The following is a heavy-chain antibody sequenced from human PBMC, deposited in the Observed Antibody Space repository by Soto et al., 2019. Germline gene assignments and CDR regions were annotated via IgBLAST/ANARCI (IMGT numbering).Heavy chain of an antibody. V-gene: IGHV3-33*01. CDR1: GFTFSSYG. D-gene: IGHD6-13*01. J-gene: IGHJ4*02. Sequence: GGSLRLSCAASGFTFSSYGMHWVRQAPGKGLEWVAVIWYDGSNKYYADSVKGRFTISRDNSKNTLCLQMNSLRAEDTAVYYCARDSGLRELVLWGQGTMVTVSS. CDR2: IWYDGSNK. CDR3: ARDSGLRELVL.